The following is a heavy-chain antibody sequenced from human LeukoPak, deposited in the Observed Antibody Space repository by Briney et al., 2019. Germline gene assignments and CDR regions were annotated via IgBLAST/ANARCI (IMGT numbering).Heavy chain of an antibody. CDR3: ARRRLALGYFDS. CDR2: IYYTGRS. CDR1: GGSISSTSYY. J-gene: IGHJ4*02. Sequence: ASETLSLTCIVFGGSISSTSYYWGWIRQPPGKGLEWIGNIYYTGRSYYNPSLKSRVTISVDTSNNQFSLKLSAVTAADTAVYYCARRRLALGYFDSWGQGSLVTVSS. D-gene: IGHD3-16*01. V-gene: IGHV4-39*01.